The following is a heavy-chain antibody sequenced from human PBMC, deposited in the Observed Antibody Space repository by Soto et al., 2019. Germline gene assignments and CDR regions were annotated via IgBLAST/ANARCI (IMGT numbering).Heavy chain of an antibody. Sequence: GESLKISCKGSGYSFTNYWIAWVRQMPGKGLEWMGIVYPGNSDTRYSPSFRGQVTISADKSIDTAYLQWSSLKASDTAIYYCARHATVIVSMARYYYYMDVWGKGTTVTVSS. CDR2: VYPGNSDT. CDR1: GYSFTNYW. V-gene: IGHV5-51*01. D-gene: IGHD3-10*01. J-gene: IGHJ6*03. CDR3: ARHATVIVSMARYYYYMDV.